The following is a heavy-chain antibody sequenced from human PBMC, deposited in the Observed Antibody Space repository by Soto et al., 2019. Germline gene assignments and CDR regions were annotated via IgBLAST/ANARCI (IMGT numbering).Heavy chain of an antibody. CDR3: GSHDGATFH. Sequence: PSETLSLTCTVSGASISDYYWSWIRQPPGKGLQWIGYIYYSGTTRYNPSLKSRVTISLDTSKKQSSLKLSSVTAADTAVYYCGSHDGATFHWGQGTLVTGSS. V-gene: IGHV4-59*08. J-gene: IGHJ4*02. CDR1: GASISDYY. CDR2: IYYSGTT. D-gene: IGHD1-26*01.